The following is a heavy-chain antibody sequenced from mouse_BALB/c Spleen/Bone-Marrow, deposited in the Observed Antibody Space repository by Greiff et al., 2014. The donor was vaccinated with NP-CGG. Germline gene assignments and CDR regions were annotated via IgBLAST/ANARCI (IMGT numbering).Heavy chain of an antibody. Sequence: QVQLKESGAELVRPGASVTLSCKASGYTFTDYEMHWVKQTPVHGLGWIGAIDPETGGTAYNQKFKGKATLTADKSSSTAYMELRSLTSEDSAVYYCTRWGLITTAPFDYWGQGTTLTVSS. CDR3: TRWGLITTAPFDY. CDR2: IDPETGGT. CDR1: GYTFTDYE. J-gene: IGHJ2*01. D-gene: IGHD1-2*01. V-gene: IGHV1-15*01.